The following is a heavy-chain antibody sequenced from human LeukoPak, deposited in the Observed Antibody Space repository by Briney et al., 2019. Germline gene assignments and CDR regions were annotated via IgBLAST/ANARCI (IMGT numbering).Heavy chain of an antibody. Sequence: GGSLRLSCAASGFTFSSYNMNWVRQAPGKGLEWVSSISSSTNYMYYADSVKGRFTISRDNGKNSVFLQMNSLGAEDTAVYYCARDSGQGTGVLYYYYGMDVWGQGTTVTVPS. D-gene: IGHD3/OR15-3a*01. CDR1: GFTFSSYN. CDR2: ISSSTNYM. V-gene: IGHV3-21*01. CDR3: ARDSGQGTGVLYYYYGMDV. J-gene: IGHJ6*02.